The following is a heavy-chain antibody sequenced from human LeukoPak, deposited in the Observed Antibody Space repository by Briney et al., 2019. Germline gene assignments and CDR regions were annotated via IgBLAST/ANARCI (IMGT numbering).Heavy chain of an antibody. D-gene: IGHD3-22*01. CDR3: ARDKGDSSGYYTHYYYYGMDV. CDR2: IYSGGST. Sequence: PGGSLRLSCAASGFTVSSNYMSWVREAPGEGLEWGSVIYSGGSTYYADSVKGRFTISRDNSKNTLYLQMNSLRAEDTAVYYCARDKGDSSGYYTHYYYYGMDVWGQGTTVTVSS. V-gene: IGHV3-53*01. J-gene: IGHJ6*02. CDR1: GFTVSSNY.